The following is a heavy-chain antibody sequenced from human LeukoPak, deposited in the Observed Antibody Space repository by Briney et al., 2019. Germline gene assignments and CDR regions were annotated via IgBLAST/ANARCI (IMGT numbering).Heavy chain of an antibody. J-gene: IGHJ6*02. CDR2: IRSKAYGGTT. CDR3: TRDKIPYDFWSGYYSYYYYGMGV. Sequence: GGSLRLSCTASGFTFGDYAMSWFRQAPGKGLEWVGFIRSKAYGGTTEYAASVKGRFTISRDDSKSIAYLQMNSLKTEDTAVYYCTRDKIPYDFWSGYYSYYYYGMGVWGQGTTVTVSS. D-gene: IGHD3-3*01. V-gene: IGHV3-49*03. CDR1: GFTFGDYA.